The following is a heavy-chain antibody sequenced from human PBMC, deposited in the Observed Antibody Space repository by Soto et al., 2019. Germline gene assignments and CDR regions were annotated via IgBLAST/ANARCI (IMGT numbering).Heavy chain of an antibody. CDR2: IWYDGSNK. V-gene: IGHV3-33*01. CDR1: GFTFSSYG. J-gene: IGHJ4*02. Sequence: PGGSLRLSCAASGFTFSSYGMHWVRQAPGKGLEWVAVIWYDGSNKYYADSVKGRFTISRDDSKNTLYLQMNSLRAEDTAVYYCARDRGTAMDPGYFDYWGQGTLVT. CDR3: ARDRGTAMDPGYFDY. D-gene: IGHD5-18*01.